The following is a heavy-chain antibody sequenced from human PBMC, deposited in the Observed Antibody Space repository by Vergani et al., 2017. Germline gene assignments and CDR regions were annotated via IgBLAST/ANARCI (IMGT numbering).Heavy chain of an antibody. CDR3: AREGYYDSSGLLLDYYYGMDV. Sequence: QVQLVQSGAEVKKPGASVKVSCKASGYTFTSYGISWVRQAPGQGLEWMGWISAYNGNTNYAQKLQGRVTMTTDTSTSPAYMELRSLRSDDTAVYYCAREGYYDSSGLLLDYYYGMDVWGQGTTVTVSS. J-gene: IGHJ6*02. CDR2: ISAYNGNT. D-gene: IGHD3-22*01. CDR1: GYTFTSYG. V-gene: IGHV1-18*01.